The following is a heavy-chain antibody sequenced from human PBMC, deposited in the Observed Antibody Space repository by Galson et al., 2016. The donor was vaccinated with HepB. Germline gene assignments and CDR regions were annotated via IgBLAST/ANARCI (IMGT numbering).Heavy chain of an antibody. CDR1: GFTVSSNC. D-gene: IGHD5-24*01. Sequence: SLRLSCAASGFTVSSNCMSWVRQAPGKGLEWVSLIYSGGNTYYTDSVKGRFTISRDNSKNTLYLQMNRLRAEDKAVYFCARDREGVEPATSLGLGYYYFYYMDVWGKGTTVTVSS. J-gene: IGHJ6*03. CDR2: IYSGGNT. CDR3: ARDREGVEPATSLGLGYYYFYYMDV. V-gene: IGHV3-53*01.